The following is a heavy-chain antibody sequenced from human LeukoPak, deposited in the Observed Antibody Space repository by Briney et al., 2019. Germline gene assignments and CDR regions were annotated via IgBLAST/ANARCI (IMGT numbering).Heavy chain of an antibody. D-gene: IGHD2-15*01. V-gene: IGHV3-30-3*01. J-gene: IGHJ4*02. CDR1: GFTFSSYA. CDR2: ISYGGSTK. Sequence: GGSLRLSCAAPGFTFSSYALHWVRQAPGKGLDWVALISYGGSTKSYADSVKGRFTISRDSSTLYLQMNSLGIEDTAVYYCARGSVGTPPPFDYWGQGTLVTVSS. CDR3: ARGSVGTPPPFDY.